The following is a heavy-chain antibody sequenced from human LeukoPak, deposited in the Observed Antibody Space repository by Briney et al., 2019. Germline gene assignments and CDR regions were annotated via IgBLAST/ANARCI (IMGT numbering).Heavy chain of an antibody. CDR1: GFTLSSYA. CDR3: AKDLKAVLFAYFDY. D-gene: IGHD3-16*01. J-gene: IGHJ4*02. V-gene: IGHV3-23*01. CDR2: ISSSGGGT. Sequence: GGSLRLSCAASGFTLSSYAMSWVRQAPGKGLEWVSAISSSGGGTYYADSVKGRFTMSRDMAKDTLYLQMNSLRAEDTAVYYCAKDLKAVLFAYFDYWGQGTLVTVSS.